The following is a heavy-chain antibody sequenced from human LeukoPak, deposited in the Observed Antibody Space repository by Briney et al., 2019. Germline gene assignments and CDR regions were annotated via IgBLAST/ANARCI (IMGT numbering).Heavy chain of an antibody. Sequence: SETLSLTCTVSGGSVSSYDWSWSRQPRGKGLEWVGYIYDSGSTNCNPSLKSRVTISVDTSKNQFSLKLSSVTAADTAVYYCARDLAAAGTFYFDYWGHGTLVTVSS. CDR2: IYDSGST. V-gene: IGHV4-59*02. CDR3: ARDLAAAGTFYFDY. D-gene: IGHD6-13*01. CDR1: GGSVSSYD. J-gene: IGHJ4*01.